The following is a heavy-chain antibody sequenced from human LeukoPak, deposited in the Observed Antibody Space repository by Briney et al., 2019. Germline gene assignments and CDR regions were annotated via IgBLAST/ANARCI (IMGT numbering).Heavy chain of an antibody. CDR3: ASGPFVDY. CDR1: GGSISSYY. CDR2: IYYSGST. Sequence: SETLSLTCTVSGGSISSYYWSWIRQPPGKGLEWIGYIYYSGSTNYNPSLKSRVTISVDTSKNQFSLKLSSVTAADTAVYYCASGPFVDYWGQGTLVTVSS. D-gene: IGHD3-3*01. J-gene: IGHJ4*02. V-gene: IGHV4-59*08.